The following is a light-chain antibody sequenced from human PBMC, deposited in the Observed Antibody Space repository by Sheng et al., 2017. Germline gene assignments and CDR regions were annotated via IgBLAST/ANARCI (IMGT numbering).Light chain of an antibody. Sequence: DIQLTQSPSSLSPSVGDRVTITCRASQDIYSSLAWYQQKPGQAPKLLIHAASRLETGVPSRFSGSGSETDYTVTISSLQPEDFAIYYCQQSDSTPWTFGQGTKVEIK. CDR3: QQSDSTPWT. V-gene: IGKV1-NL1*01. J-gene: IGKJ1*01. CDR1: QDIYSS. CDR2: AAS.